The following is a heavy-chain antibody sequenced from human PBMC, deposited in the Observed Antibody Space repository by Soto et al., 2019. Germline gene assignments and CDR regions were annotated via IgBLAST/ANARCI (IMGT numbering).Heavy chain of an antibody. Sequence: GGSLRLSCAASGFTFSSYGMHWVRQAPGKGLEWVAVISYDGSNKYYADSVKGRFTISRDNSKNTLYLQMNSLRAEDTAVYYCAKGLDCSGGSCYLYYYYYMDVWGKGTTVTVSS. V-gene: IGHV3-30*18. J-gene: IGHJ6*03. D-gene: IGHD2-15*01. CDR1: GFTFSSYG. CDR2: ISYDGSNK. CDR3: AKGLDCSGGSCYLYYYYYMDV.